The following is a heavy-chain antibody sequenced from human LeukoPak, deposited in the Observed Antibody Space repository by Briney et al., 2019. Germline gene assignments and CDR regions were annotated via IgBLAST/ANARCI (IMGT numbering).Heavy chain of an antibody. CDR1: GFTFSSYE. Sequence: GESLRLSCAASGFTFSSYEMNWVRQAPGKGLEWVSYISSTGNTIYYADSVKGRFTISRDNAKNSLYLQMNSLRVEDTAAYYCARDTRWGGEDFGFWGQGTLVTVSS. CDR3: ARDTRWGGEDFGF. J-gene: IGHJ4*02. CDR2: ISSTGNTI. D-gene: IGHD2-2*01. V-gene: IGHV3-48*03.